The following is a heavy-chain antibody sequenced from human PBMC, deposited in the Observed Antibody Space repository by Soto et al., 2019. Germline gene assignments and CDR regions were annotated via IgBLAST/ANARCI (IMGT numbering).Heavy chain of an antibody. CDR3: ARLGYCSGGSCHLYYYYGMDV. CDR2: IIPIFGTA. Sequence: GASVKVSCKASGGTFSSYAISWVRQAPGQGLEWMGGIIPIFGTANYAQKFQGRVTITADESTSTAYMELSSLRSEDTAVYYCARLGYCSGGSCHLYYYYGMDVWGQGTTVTVSS. CDR1: GGTFSSYA. V-gene: IGHV1-69*13. D-gene: IGHD2-15*01. J-gene: IGHJ6*02.